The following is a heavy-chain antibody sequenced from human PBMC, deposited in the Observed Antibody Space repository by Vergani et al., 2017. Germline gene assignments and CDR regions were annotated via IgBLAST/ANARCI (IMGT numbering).Heavy chain of an antibody. CDR1: GLTFCSYA. V-gene: IGHV3-23*01. Sequence: EVHLLESGGGLVQPGGSLSLSCAVSGLTFCSYAMICVRQAPGKGLEWVSAISGSGCSTYYADSVKGRFTICRDNSKNTLYLQMNSLRAEDTAVYYCAKDQSYCSSNSCDAFDIWGEGTMVTVSS. D-gene: IGHD2-2*01. CDR2: ISGSGCST. J-gene: IGHJ3*02. CDR3: AKDQSYCSSNSCDAFDI.